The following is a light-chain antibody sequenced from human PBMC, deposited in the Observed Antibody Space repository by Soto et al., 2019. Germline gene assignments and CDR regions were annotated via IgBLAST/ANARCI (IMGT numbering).Light chain of an antibody. V-gene: IGKV3-15*01. Sequence: EIVMTQSPATLSVYPGARATLSCRASQTINNNLALYQQKPGQAPKLLIYGASTLAPDFPPILTGSWSGTEFTLTISGLQSEDFAVYYCQQYENWPRTFGQGTNVEI. J-gene: IGKJ1*01. CDR3: QQYENWPRT. CDR1: QTINNN. CDR2: GAS.